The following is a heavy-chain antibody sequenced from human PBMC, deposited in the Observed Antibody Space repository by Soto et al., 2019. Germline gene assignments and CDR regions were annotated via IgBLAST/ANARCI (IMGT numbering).Heavy chain of an antibody. CDR3: AKAAYRGDEIDY. D-gene: IGHD5-18*01. V-gene: IGHV3-30*18. J-gene: IGHJ4*02. CDR2: ISYDGSNK. CDR1: GFTFSSYG. Sequence: QVQLVESGGGVVQPGRSLRLSCAASGFTFSSYGMHWVRQAPGKGLEWVAVISYDGSNKYYADSVKGRFTISRDNSKNTLNLQMNSLRAEDTAVYYCAKAAYRGDEIDYWGQGTLVTVSS.